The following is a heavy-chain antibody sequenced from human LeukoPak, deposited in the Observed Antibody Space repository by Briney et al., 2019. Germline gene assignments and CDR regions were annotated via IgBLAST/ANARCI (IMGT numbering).Heavy chain of an antibody. CDR2: IYYSGST. Sequence: KPSETLSLTCAVYGGSFSGYYWSWIRQPPGKGLEWIGYIYYSGSTNYNPSLKSRVTISVDTSKNQFSLKLSSVTAADTAVYYCARVPTGYCTNGVCFPLNLYYYYGMDVWGQGTTVTVSS. CDR1: GGSFSGYY. D-gene: IGHD2-8*01. CDR3: ARVPTGYCTNGVCFPLNLYYYYGMDV. V-gene: IGHV4-59*01. J-gene: IGHJ6*02.